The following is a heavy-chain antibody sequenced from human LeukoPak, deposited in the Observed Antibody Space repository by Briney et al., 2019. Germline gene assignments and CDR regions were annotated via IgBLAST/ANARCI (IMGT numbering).Heavy chain of an antibody. CDR1: GGSVTSTNW. V-gene: IGHV4-4*02. CDR2: VHLDGRT. J-gene: IGHJ4*02. D-gene: IGHD6-25*01. CDR3: AREGGFYRPLDY. Sequence: PSETLSLTCGVSGGSVTSTNWWTWFRPPPGKGLEWIGEVHLDGRTNYNPSLKSRLVMSADLPENHISLKLTSVTAADTAVYYCAREGGFYRPLDYSGQGTLVTVSS.